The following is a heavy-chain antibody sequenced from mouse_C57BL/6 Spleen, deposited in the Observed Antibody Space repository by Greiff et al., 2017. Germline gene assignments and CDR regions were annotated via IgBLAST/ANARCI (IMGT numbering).Heavy chain of an antibody. Sequence: QVQLKQSGPELVKPGASVKISCKASGYAFSSSWMNWVKQRPGKGLEWIGRIYPGDGDTNYNGKFKGKATLTADKSSSTAYMQLRSLTSEDSAVYFCERCLCEGYPDYWGQGTTLTVSS. V-gene: IGHV1-82*01. CDR1: GYAFSSSW. D-gene: IGHD2-3*01. CDR3: ERCLCEGYPDY. CDR2: IYPGDGDT. J-gene: IGHJ2*01.